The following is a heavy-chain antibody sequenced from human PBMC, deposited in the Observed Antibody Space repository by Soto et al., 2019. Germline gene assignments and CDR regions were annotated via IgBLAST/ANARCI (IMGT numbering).Heavy chain of an antibody. V-gene: IGHV3-53*01. J-gene: IGHJ3*01. D-gene: IGHD3-22*01. CDR3: AARPLLPGAP. CDR2: LYSSGST. CDR1: GFTFTGND. Sequence: EVQLGESGGGLIQPGGSLRLSCAASGFTFTGNDMNWVRQAPGKGLEWVSLLYSSGSTYYADSVNGRFTISRDNSNNTLYLQMSSLRAEDTAVYYCAARPLLPGAPWGQGTMVTVSS.